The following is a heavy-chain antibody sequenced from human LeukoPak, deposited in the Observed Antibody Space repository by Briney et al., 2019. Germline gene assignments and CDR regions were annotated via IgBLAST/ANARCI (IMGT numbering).Heavy chain of an antibody. V-gene: IGHV4-4*02. Sequence: SGTLSLTCAVSGASISSETWWNWVRQPPGKGLEWIGSIYYSGSTYYNPSLKSRVTISVDTSKNQFSLKLSSVTAADTAVYYCARAPPPTTYYDFWSGYYTPTAYFDYWGQGTLVTVSS. J-gene: IGHJ4*02. CDR2: IYYSGST. D-gene: IGHD3-3*01. CDR1: GASISSETW. CDR3: ARAPPPTTYYDFWSGYYTPTAYFDY.